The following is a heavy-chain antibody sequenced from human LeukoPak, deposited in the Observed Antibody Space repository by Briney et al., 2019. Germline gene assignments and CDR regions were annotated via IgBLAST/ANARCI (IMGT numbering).Heavy chain of an antibody. Sequence: PGGSLRLSCAASGFTFSSYSMNWVRQAPGKGLEWVSSISSSSSYIYYADSVKGRFTISRDNAKNSLYLQMNSLRAEDTAVYYCARVVGGMTGADYWGQGTLVTVSS. V-gene: IGHV3-21*01. CDR1: GFTFSSYS. J-gene: IGHJ4*02. CDR2: ISSSSSYI. D-gene: IGHD3-9*01. CDR3: ARVVGGMTGADY.